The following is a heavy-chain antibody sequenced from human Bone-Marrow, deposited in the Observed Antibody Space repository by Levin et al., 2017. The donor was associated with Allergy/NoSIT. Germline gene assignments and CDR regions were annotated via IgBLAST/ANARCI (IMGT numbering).Heavy chain of an antibody. J-gene: IGHJ6*02. CDR1: GFTFDDYS. CDR3: SRGPQIYFYNGMDV. Sequence: GESLKISCTGSGFTFDDYSMTWFRQSPGKGLEWVGFITSKGYGGTAEYAASVKGRFTISRDDSQSIAYLQMNSLQTEDTAVYYCSRGPQIYFYNGMDVWGQGTTVTVS. CDR2: ITSKGYGGTA. V-gene: IGHV3-49*03.